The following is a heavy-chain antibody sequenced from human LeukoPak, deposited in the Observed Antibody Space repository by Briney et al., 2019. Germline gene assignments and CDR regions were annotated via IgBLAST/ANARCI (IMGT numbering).Heavy chain of an antibody. CDR2: IYWDDDK. CDR1: GFSLSTSGLG. Sequence: KLSGPTLVNPTQTLTLTCTFSGFSLSTSGLGVCWIRQPPGKALEWLAFIYWDDDKYYSPFLKSRLTITKDPSNNQVVLSKTNMDPVDRATYFCAHANCYSYFMDVWGKGTTVTVSS. J-gene: IGHJ6*03. CDR3: AHANCYSYFMDV. V-gene: IGHV2-5*02.